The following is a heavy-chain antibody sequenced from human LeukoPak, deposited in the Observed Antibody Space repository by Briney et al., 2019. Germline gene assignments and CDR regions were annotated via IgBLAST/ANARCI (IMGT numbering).Heavy chain of an antibody. D-gene: IGHD6-13*01. CDR2: IIPIFGPA. CDR1: GGTFSSYA. J-gene: IGHJ3*02. V-gene: IGHV1-69*05. CDR3: AEDGIRYSSTLWSGGFAFDI. Sequence: SLKVSCKASGGTFSSYALSWVRQAPGPGLHWMVRIIPIFGPANYAQKFRGRVTITTDESTSTAYMELSSLRSEDTVVFFHAEDGIRYSSTLWSGGFAFDIWGQGTMVTVSS.